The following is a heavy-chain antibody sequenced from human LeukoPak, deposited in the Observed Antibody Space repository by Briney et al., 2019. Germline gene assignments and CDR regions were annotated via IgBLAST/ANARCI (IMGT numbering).Heavy chain of an antibody. CDR2: IWYDGSNK. CDR1: GFTFSSYG. J-gene: IGHJ4*02. Sequence: PGRSLRLPCAASGFTFSSYGMHWVRQAPGKGLEWVAVIWYDGSNKYYADSVKGRFTISRDNSKNTLYLQMNSLRAEDTAVYYCARAAGYCSGGSCYGYFDYWGQGTLVTVSS. CDR3: ARAAGYCSGGSCYGYFDY. D-gene: IGHD2-15*01. V-gene: IGHV3-33*01.